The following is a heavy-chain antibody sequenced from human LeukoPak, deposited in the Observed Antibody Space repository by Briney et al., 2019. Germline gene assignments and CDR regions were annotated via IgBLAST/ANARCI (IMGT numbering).Heavy chain of an antibody. J-gene: IGHJ4*02. V-gene: IGHV3-21*01. CDR2: ISSSSSYI. Sequence: PGGSLRLSCAASGFTFSSYSMTWARQAPGKGLEWVSSISSSSSYIYYADSVKGRFTISRDNAKNSLYLQMNSLRAEDTAVYYCARGLLYYDFLVVAQADDYWGQGTLVTVSS. CDR1: GFTFSSYS. CDR3: ARGLLYYDFLVVAQADDY. D-gene: IGHD3-3*01.